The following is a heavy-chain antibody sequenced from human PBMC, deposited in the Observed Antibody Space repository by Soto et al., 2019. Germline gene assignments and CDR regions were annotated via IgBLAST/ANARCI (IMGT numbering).Heavy chain of an antibody. V-gene: IGHV4-39*01. Sequence: QLQLQESGPGLVKPSETLSLTCTVSRGSISSSSYYWVWIRQPPGKGLGWIGTTYYSGSTYYNPSLKSRATITVATSNNQFSLTLSSVTAAETAVYYCARPLDSSGCPDYWGQGTLVTVSS. CDR2: TYYSGST. CDR3: ARPLDSSGCPDY. CDR1: RGSISSSSYY. J-gene: IGHJ4*02. D-gene: IGHD6-19*01.